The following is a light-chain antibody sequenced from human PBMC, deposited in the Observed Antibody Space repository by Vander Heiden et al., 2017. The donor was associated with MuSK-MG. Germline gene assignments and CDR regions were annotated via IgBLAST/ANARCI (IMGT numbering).Light chain of an antibody. CDR2: GAS. V-gene: IGKV3-20*01. CDR1: QSVSSSY. Sequence: DIVLPQSLGTLSSSPGERATLSCRASQSVSSSYLAWYQQKPGQAPRLLIYGASSRATGIPDRFSGSGSGTDFTLTISRLEPEDFAVYYCLQDGSSGPTFGAGTKVEIK. J-gene: IGKJ4*01. CDR3: LQDGSSGPT.